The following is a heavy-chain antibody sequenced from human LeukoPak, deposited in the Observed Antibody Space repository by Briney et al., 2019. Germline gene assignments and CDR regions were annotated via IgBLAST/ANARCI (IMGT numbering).Heavy chain of an antibody. CDR2: INHSGST. CDR3: ARCVFAAPLLIGENWFDP. CDR1: GGSFRGYY. Sequence: PSETLSLTCAVYGGSFRGYYWTWIRQPPGKGLEWIGEINHSGSTNYNPSLKSRVTISVDTSKNQFSLKLRSVTAADTAVYHCARCVFAAPLLIGENWFDPWGQGTLVTVSS. J-gene: IGHJ5*02. D-gene: IGHD3-3*01. V-gene: IGHV4-34*01.